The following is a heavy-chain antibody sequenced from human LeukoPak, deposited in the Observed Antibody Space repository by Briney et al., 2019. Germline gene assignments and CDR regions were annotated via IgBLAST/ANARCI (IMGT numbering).Heavy chain of an antibody. D-gene: IGHD2/OR15-2a*01. Sequence: GGSLRLSCAASGFIFSNYWMSWVRQAPGKGLEWVANIKEDGSETYYVDSVKGRFTISRDNAKNSLDLQMNSLRAEDTAVYYCARRIQMQTTFDCWGQGTLVTVSS. V-gene: IGHV3-7*01. CDR2: IKEDGSET. J-gene: IGHJ4*02. CDR1: GFIFSNYW. CDR3: ARRIQMQTTFDC.